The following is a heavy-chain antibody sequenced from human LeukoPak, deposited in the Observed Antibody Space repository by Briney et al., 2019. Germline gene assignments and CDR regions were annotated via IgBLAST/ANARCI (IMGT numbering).Heavy chain of an antibody. CDR1: GGSIRSSSYY. V-gene: IGHV4-39*01. D-gene: IGHD3/OR15-3a*01. Sequence: SETLSLTCTVSGGSIRSSSYYWGWIRQPPGKGLEWIGSIYYSGNTYYNPSLKSRVTISVDTSKNQFSLKLSSVTAADTAVYYCARQTGSGLFILPGGQGTLVTVSS. CDR2: IYYSGNT. J-gene: IGHJ4*02. CDR3: ARQTGSGLFILP.